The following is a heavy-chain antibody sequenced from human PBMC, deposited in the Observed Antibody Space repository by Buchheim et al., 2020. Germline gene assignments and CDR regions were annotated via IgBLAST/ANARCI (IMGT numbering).Heavy chain of an antibody. Sequence: QVQLVESGGGVVQPGRSLRLSCAASGFTFSSYGMHWVRQAPGKGLERVAVISYDGSNKYYADSVKGRFTISRDNSKNTLYLQMNSLRAEDTAVYYCAKAGSGYLDYWGQGTL. CDR2: ISYDGSNK. CDR3: AKAGSGYLDY. V-gene: IGHV3-30*18. CDR1: GFTFSSYG. J-gene: IGHJ4*02. D-gene: IGHD2-15*01.